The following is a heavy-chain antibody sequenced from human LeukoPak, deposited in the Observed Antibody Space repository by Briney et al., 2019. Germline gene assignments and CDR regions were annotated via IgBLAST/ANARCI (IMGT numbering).Heavy chain of an antibody. Sequence: GGSLRLSCAASGFTFSSYWMSRVRQAPGKGLEWVANIKQDGSEKYYVDSVKGRFTISRDNAKNSLHLQMNSLRAEDTAVYYCARLSDSSGTPRSDYWGQGTLVTVSS. CDR2: IKQDGSEK. CDR3: ARLSDSSGTPRSDY. D-gene: IGHD3-22*01. V-gene: IGHV3-7*03. J-gene: IGHJ4*02. CDR1: GFTFSSYW.